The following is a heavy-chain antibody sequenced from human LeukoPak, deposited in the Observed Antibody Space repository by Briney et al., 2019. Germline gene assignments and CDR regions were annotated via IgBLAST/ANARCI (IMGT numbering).Heavy chain of an antibody. D-gene: IGHD4-17*01. J-gene: IGHJ5*02. V-gene: IGHV4-34*01. CDR1: GGSFSDYY. CDR2: INHSGST. CDR3: ARSAKRIGYGDYRNWFDP. Sequence: SETLSLTCAVYGGSFSDYYWSWIRQPPGKGLEWIGEINHSGSTNYNPSLKSRVTISVDTSKNQFSLKLSSVTAADTAVYYCARSAKRIGYGDYRNWFDPWGQGTLVTVSS.